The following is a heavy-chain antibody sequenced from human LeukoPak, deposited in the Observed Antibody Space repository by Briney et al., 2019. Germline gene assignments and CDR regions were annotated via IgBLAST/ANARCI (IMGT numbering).Heavy chain of an antibody. D-gene: IGHD3-3*01. Sequence: ASVKVSCKASGGTFSSYAISWVRQAPGQGLEWMGGIIPIFGTANYAQKFQGRVTITTDESTSTAYMELSSLRSEDTAVYYCANLFWSGYYPNLDAFDIWGQGTMVSVSS. CDR1: GGTFSSYA. CDR2: IIPIFGTA. J-gene: IGHJ3*02. V-gene: IGHV1-69*05. CDR3: ANLFWSGYYPNLDAFDI.